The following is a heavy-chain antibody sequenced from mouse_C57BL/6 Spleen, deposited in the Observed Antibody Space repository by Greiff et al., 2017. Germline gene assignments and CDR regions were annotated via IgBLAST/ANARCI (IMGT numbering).Heavy chain of an antibody. Sequence: VQLQQSGPGLVQPSQSLSITCTVSGFSLTSYGVHWVRQSPGKGLEWLGVIWSGGSTDYNAAFISRLSISKDNSKSQVFFKMNSLQADDTAIYYCASPYEGAWFAYWGQGTLVTVSA. D-gene: IGHD2-3*01. CDR2: IWSGGST. J-gene: IGHJ3*01. CDR1: GFSLTSYG. V-gene: IGHV2-2*01. CDR3: ASPYEGAWFAY.